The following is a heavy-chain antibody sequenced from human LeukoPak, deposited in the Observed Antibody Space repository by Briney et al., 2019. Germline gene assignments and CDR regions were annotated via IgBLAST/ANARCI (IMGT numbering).Heavy chain of an antibody. CDR3: AKKAYDILTGGGNFDY. D-gene: IGHD3-9*01. V-gene: IGHV1-18*01. CDR1: GYRFTSYG. CDR2: ISAYNTNT. J-gene: IGHJ4*02. Sequence: ASVKVSCKASGYRFTSYGISWVRQAPGQGLEWIGWISAYNTNTKYTQKFQGRVTMTTDTSTSTDYMELRSLRSDDTVVYFCAKKAYDILTGGGNFDYWGQGTLVTVSS.